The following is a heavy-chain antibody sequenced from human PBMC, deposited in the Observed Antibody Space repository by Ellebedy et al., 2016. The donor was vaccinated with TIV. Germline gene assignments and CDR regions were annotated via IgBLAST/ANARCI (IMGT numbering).Heavy chain of an antibody. CDR1: GGSISSYY. Sequence: SETLSLTCTVSGGSISSYYWSWIRQPPGKGLEWIGYISYSGSTNYNPSLKSRVTISLDTSKNQFSLNLSSVTAADTAVYYCARVSLYYYYYYMDVWGKGTTVTVSS. CDR3: ARVSLYYYYYYMDV. V-gene: IGHV4-59*01. J-gene: IGHJ6*03. CDR2: ISYSGST.